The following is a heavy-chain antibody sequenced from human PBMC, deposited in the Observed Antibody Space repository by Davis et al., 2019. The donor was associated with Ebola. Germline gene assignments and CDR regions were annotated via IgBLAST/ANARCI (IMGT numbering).Heavy chain of an antibody. D-gene: IGHD3-10*01. CDR2: IYPGDSDT. CDR1: GYTFTNYR. J-gene: IGHJ6*02. Sequence: GGSLRLSCEGSGYTFTNYRIAWVRLLPGKGLEWMGIIYPGDSDTRYSPSFQGQVTISADKSISTAYLQWSSLKASDTAMYYCARRGYYGSGSYYNGGYYYGMDVWGQGTTVTVSS. V-gene: IGHV5-51*01. CDR3: ARRGYYGSGSYYNGGYYYGMDV.